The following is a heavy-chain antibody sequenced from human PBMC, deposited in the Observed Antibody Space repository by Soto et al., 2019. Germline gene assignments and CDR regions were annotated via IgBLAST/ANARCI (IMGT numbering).Heavy chain of an antibody. Sequence: SLRLSCAASGFTFSSYGMHWVRQAPGKGLEWEAVIWYDGSNKYYADSVKGRFTISRDNSKNTLYLQMNSLRAEDTAVYYCARPNTYYYDSSGHLYYFEYWGQGALVTVSS. V-gene: IGHV3-33*01. CDR1: GFTFSSYG. CDR3: ARPNTYYYDSSGHLYYFEY. J-gene: IGHJ4*02. D-gene: IGHD3-22*01. CDR2: IWYDGSNK.